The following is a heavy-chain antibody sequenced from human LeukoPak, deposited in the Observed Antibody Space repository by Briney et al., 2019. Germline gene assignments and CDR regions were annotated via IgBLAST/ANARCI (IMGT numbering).Heavy chain of an antibody. V-gene: IGHV1-18*01. J-gene: IGHJ4*02. CDR2: MNPNSGNT. D-gene: IGHD3-10*01. CDR1: GYTFTSYD. CDR3: ARDELRYYGSGSYYTY. Sequence: ASVKVSCKASGYTFTSYDINWVRQATGQGLEWMGWMNPNSGNTNYAQKLQGRVTMTTDTSTSTAYMELRSLRSDDTAVYYCARDELRYYGSGSYYTYWGQGTLVTVSS.